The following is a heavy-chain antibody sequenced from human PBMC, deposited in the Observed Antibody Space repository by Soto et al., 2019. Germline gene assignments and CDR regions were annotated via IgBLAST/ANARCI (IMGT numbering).Heavy chain of an antibody. V-gene: IGHV3-64D*06. D-gene: IGHD3-22*01. CDR3: VKGEYYYDSSGYYPFEY. J-gene: IGHJ4*02. CDR2: ISTSGSSI. CDR1: GFNFGSYS. Sequence: PGGSLRLSCAASGFNFGSYSMSWVRQAPGKGLEYVSSISTSGSSIDYADSVKGRFTISRDNSKNTVYLQMSSLRVEDTAVYYCVKGEYYYDSSGYYPFEYWGPGTLVTVSS.